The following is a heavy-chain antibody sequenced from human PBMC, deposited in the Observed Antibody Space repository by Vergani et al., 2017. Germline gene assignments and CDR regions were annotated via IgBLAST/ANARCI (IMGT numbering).Heavy chain of an antibody. D-gene: IGHD5-18*01. V-gene: IGHV4-30-4*08. CDR1: GGSISSGDYY. CDR2: IYYSGST. CDR3: ARESIQLWSSFDY. J-gene: IGHJ4*02. Sequence: QVQLQESGPGLVKPSQTLSLTCTVSGGSISSGDYYWSWIRQPPGKGLEWIGCIYYSGSTYYNPSLKSRVTISVDTSKNQFSLKLSSVTAADTAVYYCARESIQLWSSFDYWGQGTLVTVSS.